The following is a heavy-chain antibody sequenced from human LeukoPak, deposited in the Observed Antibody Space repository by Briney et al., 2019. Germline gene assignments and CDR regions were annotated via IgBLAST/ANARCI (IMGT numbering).Heavy chain of an antibody. J-gene: IGHJ4*02. CDR3: ARVGYSGYDSRPVFNY. V-gene: IGHV1-3*04. Sequence: ASVKVSCKASGYTFTNYALHWVRQAPGQRLEWMGWINTGNGNTKYSQKFQGRVTITRATSASTAYMELSSLRSEDTAVYYCARVGYSGYDSRPVFNYWGQGTLVTVAS. D-gene: IGHD5-12*01. CDR2: INTGNGNT. CDR1: GYTFTNYA.